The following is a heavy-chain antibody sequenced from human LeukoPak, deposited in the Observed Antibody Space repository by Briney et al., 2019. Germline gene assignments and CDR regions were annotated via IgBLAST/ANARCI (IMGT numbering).Heavy chain of an antibody. CDR2: ISASGDAT. V-gene: IGHV3-23*01. J-gene: IGHJ4*02. Sequence: PGGSLRLSCAASGFTFSYYAMSWVRQAPGKGLEWVSVISASGDATHYADSVKGRFTISRDNAKNTLYLQMNSLRAEDTAVYHCVRGRLEYSRTWYPVDYWGQGTLVTVSS. CDR3: VRGRLEYSRTWYPVDY. CDR1: GFTFSYYA. D-gene: IGHD6-13*01.